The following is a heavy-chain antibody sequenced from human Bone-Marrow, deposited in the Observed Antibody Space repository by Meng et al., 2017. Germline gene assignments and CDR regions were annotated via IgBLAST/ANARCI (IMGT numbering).Heavy chain of an antibody. CDR3: ARVGSALYYGSGSYDY. CDR1: GYILTSYG. V-gene: IGHV1-18*01. CDR2: ISAYNGNT. D-gene: IGHD3-10*01. Sequence: ASVKVSCKACGYILTSYGISWVRQAPGQGREWMGWISAYNGNTNYAQKLQGRVTMTTDTSTSTAYMELRSLRSDGTAVYYCARVGSALYYGSGSYDYWGQGTLVTVSS. J-gene: IGHJ4*02.